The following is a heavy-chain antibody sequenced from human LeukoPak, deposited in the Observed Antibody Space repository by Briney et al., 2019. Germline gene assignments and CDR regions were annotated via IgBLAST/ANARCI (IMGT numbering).Heavy chain of an antibody. J-gene: IGHJ4*02. Sequence: PSETLSLTCAAYGGSFSGYYWSWIRQPPGKGLEWIGEINHSGSTNYNPSLKSRATISVDTSKNQFSLKLSSVTAADTAVYYCATTTPPRIWGQGTLVTVSS. CDR2: INHSGST. CDR3: ATTTPPRI. CDR1: GGSFSGYY. V-gene: IGHV4-34*01. D-gene: IGHD1-1*01.